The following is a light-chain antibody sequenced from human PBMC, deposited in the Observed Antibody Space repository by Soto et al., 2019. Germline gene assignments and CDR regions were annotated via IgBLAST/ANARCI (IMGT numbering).Light chain of an antibody. CDR2: GAS. V-gene: IGKV3-15*01. J-gene: IGKJ2*01. Sequence: EIVMTQSPATLSVSPGERATLSCRASQSVSSNLAWYQQKPGQAPMLLIYGASTRATGIPARFSGSGSGTDFTLTISSLQSEDFAVYYCQQYNNWPPYTFGQGTKLEIK. CDR3: QQYNNWPPYT. CDR1: QSVSSN.